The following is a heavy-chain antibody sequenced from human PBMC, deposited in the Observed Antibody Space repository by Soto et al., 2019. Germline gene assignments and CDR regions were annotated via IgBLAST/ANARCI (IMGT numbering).Heavy chain of an antibody. CDR3: AADPDIVVVPAAPNWFDP. Sequence: QVQLVQSGAEVKKPGSSVKVSCKASGGTFSSYAISWVRQAPGQGLEWMGGIIPIFGTANYAQKFQGRVTITADESPSTAYMELSSLRSEDTAVYYCAADPDIVVVPAAPNWFDPWGQGPLVTVSS. CDR1: GGTFSSYA. V-gene: IGHV1-69*01. D-gene: IGHD2-2*01. CDR2: IIPIFGTA. J-gene: IGHJ5*02.